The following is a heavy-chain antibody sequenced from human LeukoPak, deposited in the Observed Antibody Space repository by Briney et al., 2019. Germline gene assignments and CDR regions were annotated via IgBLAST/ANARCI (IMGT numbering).Heavy chain of an antibody. D-gene: IGHD4-17*01. CDR3: ARRTVTRDWYFDL. CDR1: GFTFSSYW. Sequence: GGSLRLSCAASGFTFSSYWMSWVRQAPGKGLEWVSYISSSGTTIYYADSVKGRFTISRDNAKNSLYLQMNSLRAEDTAVYYCARRTVTRDWYFDLWGRGTLVTVSS. V-gene: IGHV3-48*04. J-gene: IGHJ2*01. CDR2: ISSSGTTI.